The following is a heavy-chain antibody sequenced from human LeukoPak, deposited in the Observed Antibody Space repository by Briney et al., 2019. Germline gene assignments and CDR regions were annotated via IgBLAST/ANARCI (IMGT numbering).Heavy chain of an antibody. V-gene: IGHV4-34*01. CDR2: INHSGST. D-gene: IGHD6-13*01. CDR3: ARGPRKWGYSSSWYYFDY. CDR1: GGSFSGYY. J-gene: IGHJ4*02. Sequence: SETLSLTCAVYGGSFSGYYWSWIRQPPGKGLEWIGEINHSGSTNYNPSLKSRVTISVDTSKNQFSLKLSSVTAADTAVYYCARGPRKWGYSSSWYYFDYWGQGTLVTVSS.